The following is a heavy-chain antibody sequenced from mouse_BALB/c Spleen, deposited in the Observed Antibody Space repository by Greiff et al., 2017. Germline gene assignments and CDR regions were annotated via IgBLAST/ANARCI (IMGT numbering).Heavy chain of an antibody. CDR3: TRPYYRYDYWYFDV. CDR2: INPSNGGT. CDR1: GYTFTSYY. D-gene: IGHD2-14*01. J-gene: IGHJ1*01. V-gene: IGHV1S81*02. Sequence: VQLQQSGAELVKPGASVKLSCKASGYTFTSYYMYWVKQRPGQGLEWIGEINPSNGGTNFNEKFKSKATLTVDKSSSTAYMQLSSLTSEDSAVYYCTRPYYRYDYWYFDVWGAGTTVTVSS.